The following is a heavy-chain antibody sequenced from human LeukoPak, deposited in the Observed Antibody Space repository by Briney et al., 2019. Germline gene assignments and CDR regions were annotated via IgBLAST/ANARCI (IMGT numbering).Heavy chain of an antibody. V-gene: IGHV4-39*07. J-gene: IGHJ3*02. Sequence: SETLSLTCTVSGGSISSSSYYWGWIRQPPGKGLEWIGEINHSGSTNYNPSLKSRVAISVDTSKNQFSLKLSSVTAADTAVYYCAREGGYSYGYKSAFDIWGQGTMVTVSS. CDR2: INHSGST. CDR3: AREGGYSYGYKSAFDI. CDR1: GGSISSSSYY. D-gene: IGHD5-18*01.